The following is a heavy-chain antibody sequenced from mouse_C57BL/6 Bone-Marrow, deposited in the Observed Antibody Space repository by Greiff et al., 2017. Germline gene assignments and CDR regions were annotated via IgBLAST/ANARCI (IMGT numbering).Heavy chain of an antibody. CDR2: INPSSGYT. V-gene: IGHV1-4*01. Sequence: VKLMESGAELARPGASVKMSCKASGYTFTSYTMHWVKQRPGQGLEWIGYINPSSGYTKYNQKFKDKATLTADKSSSTAYMQLSSLTSEDSAVYYCARRNYYYAMDYWGQGTSVTVSS. CDR1: GYTFTSYT. D-gene: IGHD1-1*01. J-gene: IGHJ4*01. CDR3: ARRNYYYAMDY.